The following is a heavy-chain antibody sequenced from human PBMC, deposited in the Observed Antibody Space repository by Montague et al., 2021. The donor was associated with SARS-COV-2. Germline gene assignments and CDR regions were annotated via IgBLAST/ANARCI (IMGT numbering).Heavy chain of an antibody. CDR1: GGSISSYY. CDR2: IYYSGST. D-gene: IGHD4-17*01. V-gene: IGHV4-59*01. J-gene: IGHJ6*02. Sequence: SETLSLTYTVSGGSISSYYWSWIRQPPGKGLEWIGYIYYSGSTNYNPSLKSRVTISVDTSKNQFSLKLSSVTAADTAVYYCARYTRQIRLIGFDYGMDVWGQGTTVTVSS. CDR3: ARYTRQIRLIGFDYGMDV.